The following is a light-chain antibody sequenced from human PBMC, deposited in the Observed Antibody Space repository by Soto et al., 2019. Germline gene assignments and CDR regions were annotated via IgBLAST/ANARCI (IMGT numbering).Light chain of an antibody. CDR3: GSLTTDSTVV. Sequence: QSALTQPASVSGSPGQSITISCTGTSSDVGAFNYVSWYQQHPDKAPKLIISEVTNRPSGVSLRLSGSKSGNTASLTISGLQAEDEADYYCGSLTTDSTVVFGGGTQLTVL. CDR2: EVT. J-gene: IGLJ2*01. CDR1: SSDVGAFNY. V-gene: IGLV2-14*01.